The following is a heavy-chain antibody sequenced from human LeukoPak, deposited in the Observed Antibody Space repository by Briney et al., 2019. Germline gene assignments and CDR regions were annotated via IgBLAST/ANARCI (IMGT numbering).Heavy chain of an antibody. J-gene: IGHJ4*02. CDR2: ISSSSSTI. CDR1: GFTFSSYS. Sequence: GGSLRLSCAASGFTFSSYSMNWVRQAPGKGLEWVSYISSSSSTIYYADSVKGRFTISRDNSKNTLYLQMNSLRAEDTAVYYCARDRMVRDFDYWGQGTLVTVSS. D-gene: IGHD3-10*01. CDR3: ARDRMVRDFDY. V-gene: IGHV3-48*01.